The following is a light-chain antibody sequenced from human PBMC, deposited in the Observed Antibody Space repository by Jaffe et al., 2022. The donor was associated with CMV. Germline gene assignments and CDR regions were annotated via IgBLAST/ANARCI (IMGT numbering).Light chain of an antibody. V-gene: IGKV3-11*01. J-gene: IGKJ1*01. CDR2: DTS. Sequence: EIVLTQSPTTLSLSPGERATLSCRASQSVSRFLDWYQQKPGQTPRLLIYDTSIRATGIPARFSGSGSGTDFILTISSLEPDDFAVYYCQQRSDWPTFGQGTKLDMK. CDR3: QQRSDWPT. CDR1: QSVSRF.